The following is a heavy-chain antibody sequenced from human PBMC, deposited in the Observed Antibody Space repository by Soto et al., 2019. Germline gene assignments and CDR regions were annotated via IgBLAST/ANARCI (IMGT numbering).Heavy chain of an antibody. CDR1: GFTFSSYG. Sequence: EVQLVESGGGLVQPGGSLRLSCAASGFTFSSYGMSWVRQAPGKGLEWVANIKQDGSEKYYVDSVKGRFTISRDNAKNSLYLQMNSLRAEDTAVYYCAREVMTTASAYYYYYGMDVWGQGTTVTVSS. CDR2: IKQDGSEK. D-gene: IGHD4-17*01. V-gene: IGHV3-7*01. J-gene: IGHJ6*02. CDR3: AREVMTTASAYYYYYGMDV.